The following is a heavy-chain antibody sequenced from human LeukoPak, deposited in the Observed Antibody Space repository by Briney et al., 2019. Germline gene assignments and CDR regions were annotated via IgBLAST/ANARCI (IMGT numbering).Heavy chain of an antibody. CDR1: GFTFSSYE. CDR2: ISSSGSTI. CDR3: ARDGSGLRPYYYYYMDV. Sequence: GGSLRLSCAASGFTFSSYEMNWVRQAPGKGLEWVSYISSSGSTIYYADSVKGRFTISRDNAKNSLYLQMNSLRAEDTAVYYCARDGSGLRPYYYYYMDVWGKGTTVTVSS. D-gene: IGHD3-3*01. V-gene: IGHV3-48*03. J-gene: IGHJ6*03.